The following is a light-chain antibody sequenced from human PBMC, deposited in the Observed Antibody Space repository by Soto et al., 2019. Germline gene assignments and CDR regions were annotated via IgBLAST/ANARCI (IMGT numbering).Light chain of an antibody. J-gene: IGKJ4*01. CDR1: QSVTSSY. CDR3: QQYGNSPLT. Sequence: EIVLTQSPGTLSLSPGERATLSCRASQSVTSSYLAWYQQKPGQAPRLLIYGASSRATGIPDRFSGSGSGKDFTLTISRPAPEDCAVYYCQQYGNSPLTFGGGTKVEIK. V-gene: IGKV3-20*01. CDR2: GAS.